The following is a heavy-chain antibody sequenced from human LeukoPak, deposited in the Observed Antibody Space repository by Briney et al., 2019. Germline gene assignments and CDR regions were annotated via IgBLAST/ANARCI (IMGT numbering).Heavy chain of an antibody. CDR1: GGSFSGYY. CDR3: ARVSASPDYGDYVVDY. Sequence: SETLSLTCAVYGGSFSGYYWSWIRQPPGKGLEWIGEINHSGSTNYNPSLKSRVTISVDTSKNQFSLKLSSVTAADTAVYYCARVSASPDYGDYVVDYWGQGTLVTVSS. J-gene: IGHJ4*02. CDR2: INHSGST. D-gene: IGHD4-17*01. V-gene: IGHV4-34*01.